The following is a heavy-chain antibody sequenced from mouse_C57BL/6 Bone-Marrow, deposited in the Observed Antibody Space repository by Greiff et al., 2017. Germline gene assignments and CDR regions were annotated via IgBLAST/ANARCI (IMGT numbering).Heavy chain of an antibody. V-gene: IGHV1-50*01. Sequence: QVQLQQSGAELVKPGASVKLSCKASGYTFTSYWMQWVKQRPGQGLEWIGEIDPSDSYTNYNQKFKGKATLTVDTSSSTAYMQLSSLTSEDSAVYYCASIYYGYERAMDYWGQGTSVTVSS. D-gene: IGHD2-2*01. CDR1: GYTFTSYW. J-gene: IGHJ4*01. CDR3: ASIYYGYERAMDY. CDR2: IDPSDSYT.